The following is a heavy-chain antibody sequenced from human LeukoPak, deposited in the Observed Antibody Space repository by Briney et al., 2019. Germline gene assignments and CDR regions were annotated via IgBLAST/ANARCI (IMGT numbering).Heavy chain of an antibody. CDR2: IYPGDSDS. CDR1: GYSFINYW. J-gene: IGHJ5*02. V-gene: IGHV5-51*01. D-gene: IGHD3-22*01. Sequence: GESLKISCKGSGYSFINYWIAWVRQMPGKGLERMGIIYPGDSDSTYCPSFQGQVTITADKSINTASLQWSSLTASDTAMYYCARLTDYYDSSGYYRNYNWFDPWGQGTLVTVSS. CDR3: ARLTDYYDSSGYYRNYNWFDP.